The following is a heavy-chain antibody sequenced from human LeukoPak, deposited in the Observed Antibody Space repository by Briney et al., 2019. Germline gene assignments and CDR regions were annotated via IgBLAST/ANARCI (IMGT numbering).Heavy chain of an antibody. CDR3: AGDGRGSQQPYLLDS. Sequence: SETLSLTCTVSGGSVTSGSYFWSWIRQPPGKGLEWIGYIYYSGSTNYNPSLKSRVTISVDTSKNQFSLKLSSVTAADTAVYYCAGDGRGSQQPYLLDSWGQGTLVTVSS. V-gene: IGHV4-61*01. J-gene: IGHJ4*02. CDR2: IYYSGST. CDR1: GGSVTSGSYF. D-gene: IGHD6-13*01.